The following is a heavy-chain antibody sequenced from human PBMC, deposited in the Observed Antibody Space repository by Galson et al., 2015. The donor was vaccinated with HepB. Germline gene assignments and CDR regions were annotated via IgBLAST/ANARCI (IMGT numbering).Heavy chain of an antibody. V-gene: IGHV1-2*06. CDR2: INPNSGGT. CDR1: GYTFTGYY. J-gene: IGHJ4*02. CDR3: AGRPRWFRDPPFDY. Sequence: SVKVSCKASGYTFTGYYMHWVRQAPGQGLEWMGRINPNSGGTNYAQKFQGRVTMTRDTSISTAYMELSRLRSDDTAVYYCAGRPRWFRDPPFDYWGQGTLVTVSS. D-gene: IGHD3-10*01.